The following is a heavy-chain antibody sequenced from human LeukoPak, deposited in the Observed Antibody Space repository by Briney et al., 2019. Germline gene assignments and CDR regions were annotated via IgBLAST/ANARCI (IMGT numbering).Heavy chain of an antibody. CDR2: ISSSSTYT. J-gene: IGHJ4*02. V-gene: IGHV3-11*06. D-gene: IGHD5-18*01. CDR1: GFTFSDYY. Sequence: GGSLRLSCAASGFTFSDYYMSWIRQAPGKGLEWVSYISSSSTYTNYADSVKGRFTISRDNSKNTLYLQMNSVRAEDTAVYYCAREVVGHVDTAMVLDYWGQGTLVTVSS. CDR3: AREVVGHVDTAMVLDY.